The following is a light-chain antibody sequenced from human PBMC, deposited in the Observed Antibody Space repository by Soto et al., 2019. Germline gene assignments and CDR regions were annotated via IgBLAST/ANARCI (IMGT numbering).Light chain of an antibody. CDR2: DAS. V-gene: IGKV3-11*01. CDR3: QQRYNWPWT. J-gene: IGKJ1*01. Sequence: EIVLTQSPATLSLSPGERATLSCRASQSVRNYLAWYQQKPGQAPRLLIYDASNGATGIPARFSGSGSGTDFPLTIRRREPEDFAVYYCQQRYNWPWTFGQGTKVEIK. CDR1: QSVRNY.